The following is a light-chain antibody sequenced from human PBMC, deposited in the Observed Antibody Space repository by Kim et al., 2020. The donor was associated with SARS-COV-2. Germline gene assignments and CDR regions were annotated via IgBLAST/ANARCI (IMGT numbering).Light chain of an antibody. Sequence: SAGERTTPSCRHSQSGSSYIACYHQKTGRDPTRLIYDASNSATASTARFSGSGSGTDFNLLVSSIEPEDFAVYYCQQRNNWLPLTFGGGTKVDIK. V-gene: IGKV3-11*01. J-gene: IGKJ4*01. CDR1: QSGSSY. CDR2: DAS. CDR3: QQRNNWLPLT.